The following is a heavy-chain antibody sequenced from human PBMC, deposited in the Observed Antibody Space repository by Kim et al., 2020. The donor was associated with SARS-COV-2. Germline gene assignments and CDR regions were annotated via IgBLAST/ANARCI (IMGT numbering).Heavy chain of an antibody. J-gene: IGHJ6*02. CDR3: ANVLLQGSVVPAAMTPYGMDV. CDR2: ISGSCGST. V-gene: IGHV3-23*01. CDR1: GFTFSSYA. D-gene: IGHD2-2*01. Sequence: GGSLRLSCAASGFTFSSYAMSWVRQAPGKGLEWVSAISGSCGSTYYADSVKGRFTISRDNSKNTLYLQMNSLRAEDTAVYYCANVLLQGSVVPAAMTPYGMDVWGQGTTVTVSS.